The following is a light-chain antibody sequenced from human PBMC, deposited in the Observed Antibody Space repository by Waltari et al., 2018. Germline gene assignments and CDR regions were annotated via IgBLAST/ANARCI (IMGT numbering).Light chain of an antibody. CDR1: TNDVGCYNF. CDR3: HSYTGSRTYV. Sequence: QSALTQPASASGSPGQSITIFCTGTTNDVGCYNFVSWYQHHPGKAPKLIIYEVTKRPSGVSTRFSGSKSGNTASLTISGLQAEDEADYYCHSYTGSRTYVFGTGTKVTVL. J-gene: IGLJ1*01. V-gene: IGLV2-14*01. CDR2: EVT.